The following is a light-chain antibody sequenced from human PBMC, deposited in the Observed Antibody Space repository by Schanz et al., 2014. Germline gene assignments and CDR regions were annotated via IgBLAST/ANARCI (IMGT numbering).Light chain of an antibody. Sequence: QSALTQPPSASGSPGQSVTISCTGTSSDVGAYNYVSWYQQHPGKAPKVMIYEVSERPSGVSNRFSGSKSGNTASLTISGLQAEDEADYYCQSYDTSLSGYVFGTGTKLTVL. CDR1: SSDVGAYNY. CDR2: EVS. CDR3: QSYDTSLSGYV. J-gene: IGLJ1*01. V-gene: IGLV2-8*01.